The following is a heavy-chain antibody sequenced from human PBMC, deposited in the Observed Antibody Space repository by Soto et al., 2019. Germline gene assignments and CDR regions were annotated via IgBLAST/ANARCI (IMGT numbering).Heavy chain of an antibody. Sequence: ASVKGSCKASGYTFTSYAMHWVRQAPGQRLEWMGWINAGNGNTKYSQKFQGRVTITRDTSASTAYMELSSLRSEDTAVYYCARAVVVTAILDYWGQGTLVTVSS. CDR3: ARAVVVTAILDY. CDR2: INAGNGNT. CDR1: GYTFTSYA. V-gene: IGHV1-3*01. D-gene: IGHD2-21*02. J-gene: IGHJ4*02.